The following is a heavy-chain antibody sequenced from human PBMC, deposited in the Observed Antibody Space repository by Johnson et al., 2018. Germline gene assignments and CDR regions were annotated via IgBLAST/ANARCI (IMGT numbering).Heavy chain of an antibody. CDR2: ISDDSRTR. V-gene: IGHV3-48*04. CDR3: AKEGWFGGNYYYYYMDV. Sequence: VQSGGSLRLSCAASGFSFNRYGFNWVRQAPGKGLEWVSYISDDSRTRYHADSVKGRFTISRDNAKNSLYLQMNSLRAEDTALYYCAKEGWFGGNYYYYYMDVWGKGTTVTVSS. D-gene: IGHD3-10*01. J-gene: IGHJ6*03. CDR1: GFSFNRYG.